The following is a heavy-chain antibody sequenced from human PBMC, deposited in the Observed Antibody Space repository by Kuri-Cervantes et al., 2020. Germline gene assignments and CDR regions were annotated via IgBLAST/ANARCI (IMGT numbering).Heavy chain of an antibody. V-gene: IGHV3-30*19. CDR1: GFTFSSYG. D-gene: IGHD6-19*01. J-gene: IGHJ4*02. CDR2: MSFDETKK. CDR3: ARDLGSVGGTLGFDY. Sequence: GESLKISCAASGFTFSSYGMHWVRQAPGKGLEWVAVMSFDETKKYYADSVKGRFTISRDNSKNTLYLHMHSLKSDDTAMYYCARDLGSVGGTLGFDYWGQGTLVTVSS.